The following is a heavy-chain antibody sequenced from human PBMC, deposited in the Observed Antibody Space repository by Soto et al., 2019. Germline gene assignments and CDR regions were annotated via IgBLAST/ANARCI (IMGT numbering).Heavy chain of an antibody. Sequence: SETLSLTCTVSGGSISSSSYYWGWIRQPPGKGLEWIGSIYYSGSTYYNPSPKSRVTISVDTSKNQFSLKLSSVTAADTAVYYCARARYSSSRDYYYMDVWGKGTTVTSP. CDR1: GGSISSSSYY. D-gene: IGHD6-13*01. J-gene: IGHJ6*03. CDR3: ARARYSSSRDYYYMDV. V-gene: IGHV4-39*01. CDR2: IYYSGST.